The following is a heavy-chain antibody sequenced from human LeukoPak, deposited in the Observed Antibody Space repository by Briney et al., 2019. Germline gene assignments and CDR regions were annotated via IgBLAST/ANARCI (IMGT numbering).Heavy chain of an antibody. CDR1: GFTVSSNY. V-gene: IGHV3-53*01. CDR2: IYSGGST. Sequence: PGGSLKLSCAASGFTVSSNYMSWVRQAPGKGLEWVSVIYSGGSTYYADSVKGRFTISRDNSKNTLYLQMNSLRAEDTALYYCARDADYDTTGWDCYNGMDVWGQGTTVTVSS. D-gene: IGHD3-22*01. J-gene: IGHJ6*02. CDR3: ARDADYDTTGWDCYNGMDV.